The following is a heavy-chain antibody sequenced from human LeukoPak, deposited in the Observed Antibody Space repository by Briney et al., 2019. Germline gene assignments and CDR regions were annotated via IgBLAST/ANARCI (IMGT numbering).Heavy chain of an antibody. CDR3: ARESNWGGDAFDI. D-gene: IGHD7-27*01. CDR2: INQDGSEK. Sequence: PGGSLRLSCAASGFTFSSYWMNWVRQAPGKGLEWVANINQDGSEKYYVDSVKGRFTISRDNAKNSLYLQMSSLRAEDTAVYYCARESNWGGDAFDIWGLGTMVTVSS. CDR1: GFTFSSYW. J-gene: IGHJ3*02. V-gene: IGHV3-7*01.